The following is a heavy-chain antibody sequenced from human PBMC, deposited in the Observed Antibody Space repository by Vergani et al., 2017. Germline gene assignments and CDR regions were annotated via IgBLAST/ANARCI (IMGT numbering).Heavy chain of an antibody. CDR1: GFTFSSYA. CDR3: AKDRAMIRAFDI. D-gene: IGHD3-22*01. J-gene: IGHJ3*02. V-gene: IGHV3-23*01. CDR2: ISGSGCST. Sequence: EVQLLESGGGLVQPGGSLRLSCAASGFTFSSYAMSWVRQAPGKGLEWVSAISGSGCSTYYADSVKGRFTISRDNSKNTLYLQMNSLRAEDTAVYYCAKDRAMIRAFDIWGQGTMVTVSS.